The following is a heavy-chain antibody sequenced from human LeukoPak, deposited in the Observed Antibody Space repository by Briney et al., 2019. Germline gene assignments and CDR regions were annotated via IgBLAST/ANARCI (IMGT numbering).Heavy chain of an antibody. V-gene: IGHV4-4*07. CDR2: IYRTGST. D-gene: IGHD2-15*01. J-gene: IGHJ5*02. CDR3: TREGLEDCSGASCYFLFDP. Sequence: SETLSLTCTVSGGSISSHYWSWIRQPAGKGLEWIGRIYRTGSTSYNPSLKSRVTMSVDTSKNQFSLKLSSVTAADTAVYYCTREGLEDCSGASCYFLFDPWGQGTLATVSS. CDR1: GGSISSHY.